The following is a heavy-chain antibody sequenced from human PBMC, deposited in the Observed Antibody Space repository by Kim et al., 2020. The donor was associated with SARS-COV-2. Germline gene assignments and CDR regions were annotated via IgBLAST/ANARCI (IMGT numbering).Heavy chain of an antibody. CDR3: ARDKYYYEI. CDR2: IYSAGST. J-gene: IGHJ3*02. D-gene: IGHD3-10*01. V-gene: IGHV3-53*01. Sequence: GGSLRLSCAASGFTVGSNYMNWVRQAPGKGLEWVSIIYSAGSTYYADSVRGRFTLSRDNSKNTLYLQMNSLRAEDTAVYYCARDKYYYEIWGQGTMVTVS. CDR1: GFTVGSNY.